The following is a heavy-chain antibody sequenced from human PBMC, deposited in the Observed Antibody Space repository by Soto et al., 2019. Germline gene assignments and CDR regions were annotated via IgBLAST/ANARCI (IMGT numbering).Heavy chain of an antibody. CDR2: ISVNGDIT. CDR3: AKGVVAAATNRPSDY. J-gene: IGHJ4*02. D-gene: IGHD2-15*01. V-gene: IGHV3-23*01. Sequence: EVQLLESGGCLEQPGGSLRLSCAASGFAFSSYAMSWVRQAPGKGLEWVSIISVNGDITYYADSVKGRFTISRDNSKNTLYLQMNSLRAEDTALYYCAKGVVAAATNRPSDYWGRGTLVTVSS. CDR1: GFAFSSYA.